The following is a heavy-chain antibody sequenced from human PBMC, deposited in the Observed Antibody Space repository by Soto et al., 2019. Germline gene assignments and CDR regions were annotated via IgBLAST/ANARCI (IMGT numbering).Heavy chain of an antibody. CDR1: GGSISSGGYY. CDR2: IYYSGST. D-gene: IGHD4-4*01. CDR3: ARAGDYSSFIYYYYGMDV. J-gene: IGHJ6*02. Sequence: NPSETLSLTCTVSGGSISSGGYYWSWIRQHPGKGLEWIGYIYYSGSTYYNPSLKSRVTISVDTSKNQFSLKLSSVTAADTAVYYCARAGDYSSFIYYYYGMDVWGQGTTVTVSS. V-gene: IGHV4-31*03.